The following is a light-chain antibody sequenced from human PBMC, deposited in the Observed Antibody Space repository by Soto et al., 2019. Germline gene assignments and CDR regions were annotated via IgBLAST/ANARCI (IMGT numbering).Light chain of an antibody. V-gene: IGKV1-39*01. CDR1: QSIGSN. J-gene: IGKJ2*01. CDR2: GAS. CDR3: QHSYTTPPYT. Sequence: DIQMSQSPSSLSASVGDRVTITCRASQSIGSNLNWFQQKLGRATNLLIYGASTLQSGVPSRFSGSGSGTYFTLTITGLQHEDFSTYYCQHSYTTPPYTFGQGTKLEVK.